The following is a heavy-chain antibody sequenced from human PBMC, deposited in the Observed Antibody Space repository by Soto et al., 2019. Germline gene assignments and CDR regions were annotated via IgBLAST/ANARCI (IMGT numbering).Heavy chain of an antibody. J-gene: IGHJ4*02. CDR1: GFTFSSYW. V-gene: IGHV3-23*01. CDR2: ISGSGGST. D-gene: IGHD3-9*01. Sequence: GSLRLSCAASGFTFSSYWMHWVRQAPGKGLEWVSAISGSGGSTYYADSVKGRFTISRDNSKNTLYLQMNSLRAEDTAVYYCAKGYLDDTLAFDYWGQGTLVTVSS. CDR3: AKGYLDDTLAFDY.